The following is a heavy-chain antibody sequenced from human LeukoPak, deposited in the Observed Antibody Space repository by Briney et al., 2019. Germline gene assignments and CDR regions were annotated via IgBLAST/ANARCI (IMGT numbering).Heavy chain of an antibody. J-gene: IGHJ3*02. V-gene: IGHV3-74*01. D-gene: IGHD3-22*01. CDR1: GFTFSSYW. CDR3: ASGPPYYDSSGYYYGGTAFDI. Sequence: PGGSLRLSCVVSGFTFSSYWMHWVRQAPGKGLVWVSRISSDESSTSSADSVKGRFTISRDNAKNTLYLQMNSLRAEDTAVYYCASGPPYYDSSGYYYGGTAFDIWGQGTMVTVSS. CDR2: ISSDESST.